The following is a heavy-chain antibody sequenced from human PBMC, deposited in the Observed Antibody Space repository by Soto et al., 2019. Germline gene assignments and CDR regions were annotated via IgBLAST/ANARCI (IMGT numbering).Heavy chain of an antibody. CDR1: GYMFTGYN. CDR2: INPNSGGT. V-gene: IGHV1-2*02. D-gene: IGHD3-10*01. Sequence: QVQLEQSGAEVKKAGASVKVSCKASGYMFTGYNMHWVRQAPGQGLEWMGWINPNSGGTNYAQKFQGRVTMTRDMSSSTAYMELSRLRSDDTAVYYCAREVTMVRGAWVYGMDVWGQGTTVTVSS. J-gene: IGHJ6*02. CDR3: AREVTMVRGAWVYGMDV.